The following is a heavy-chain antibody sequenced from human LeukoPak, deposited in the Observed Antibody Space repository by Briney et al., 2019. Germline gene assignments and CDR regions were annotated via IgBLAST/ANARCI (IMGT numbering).Heavy chain of an antibody. J-gene: IGHJ4*02. Sequence: PGGTLRISCTASGFMCSNYGMIWVRQAPGKGLEWVASIGGRGGGTYYADSAKGRFTVSRDNSRKSLYLQMNNLREEDSATYYCAKAQYYHDTSGYYSFDHWGQGTLVTVSS. D-gene: IGHD3-22*01. V-gene: IGHV3-23*01. CDR3: AKAQYYHDTSGYYSFDH. CDR2: IGGRGGGT. CDR1: GFMCSNYG.